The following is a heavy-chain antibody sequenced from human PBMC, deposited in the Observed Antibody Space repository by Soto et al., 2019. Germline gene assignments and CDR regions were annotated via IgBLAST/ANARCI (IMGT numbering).Heavy chain of an antibody. D-gene: IGHD4-17*01. Sequence: SETLSLTCTVSGGSIIIGGYYWSWIRKHPGKGLEWIGYIYYSGSTYYNPSLKSRVTISVDTSKNQFSLKLSSVTAADTAVYYCARGDYGDYVEAFDIWGQGTMVTVSS. J-gene: IGHJ3*02. CDR2: IYYSGST. CDR1: GGSIIIGGYY. CDR3: ARGDYGDYVEAFDI. V-gene: IGHV4-31*03.